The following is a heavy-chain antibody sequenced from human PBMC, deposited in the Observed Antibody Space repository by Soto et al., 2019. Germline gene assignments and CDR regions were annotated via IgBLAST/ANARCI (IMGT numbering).Heavy chain of an antibody. V-gene: IGHV3-30*04. D-gene: IGHD4-17*01. Sequence: QVQVVESGGGVVQPGRSLRLSCAASRFIFSTYAMHWVRQAPGKGLEWVAGISYDGRNEYYADSVRGRFTISRDNPRNXLYLQMNSLRAEDTAVYYCARGSYGDYYYYYGMDVWGQGTTVTVSS. CDR1: RFIFSTYA. J-gene: IGHJ6*02. CDR2: ISYDGRNE. CDR3: ARGSYGDYYYYYGMDV.